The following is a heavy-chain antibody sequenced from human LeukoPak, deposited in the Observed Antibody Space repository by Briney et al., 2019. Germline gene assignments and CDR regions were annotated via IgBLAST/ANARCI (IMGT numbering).Heavy chain of an antibody. CDR3: ARGSGRPYFGLNY. J-gene: IGHJ4*02. V-gene: IGHV4-61*01. Sequence: SETLSLTCTVSGGSVSSGSYYWSWIRQPPGKGLEWIGYIYYSGSTYYNPSLKSRVTISVDTSKNQFSLKLSSVTAADTAVYYCARGSGRPYFGLNYWGQGTLVTVSS. D-gene: IGHD3-3*01. CDR1: GGSVSSGSYY. CDR2: IYYSGST.